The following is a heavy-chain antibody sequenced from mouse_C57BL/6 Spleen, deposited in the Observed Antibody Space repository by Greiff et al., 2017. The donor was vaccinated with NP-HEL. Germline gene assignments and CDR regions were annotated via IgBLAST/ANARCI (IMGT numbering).Heavy chain of an antibody. CDR1: GYAFSSYW. CDR3: ARGGYDGYFDY. J-gene: IGHJ2*01. Sequence: QVQLQQSGAELVKPGASVKISCKASGYAFSSYWMNWVKQRPGKGLEWIGQIYPGDGDTNYNGKFKGKATLNADKSSSTAYMQLSSLSSEDSAVYFCARGGYDGYFDYWGQGTTLTVSS. V-gene: IGHV1-80*01. CDR2: IYPGDGDT. D-gene: IGHD2-3*01.